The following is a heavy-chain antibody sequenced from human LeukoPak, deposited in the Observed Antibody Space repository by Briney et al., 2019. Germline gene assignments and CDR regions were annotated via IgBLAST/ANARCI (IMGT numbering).Heavy chain of an antibody. Sequence: GGTLRLSCAASGFTFSSYGMSWVRQAPGKGLEWVSAISGSGGSTYYADSVKGRFTISRDTSKNTLYLQVNSVRAEDTAVYYCAKTRSRNMITFGGVENWFDPWGQGTLVTVSS. CDR2: ISGSGGST. CDR3: AKTRSRNMITFGGVENWFDP. J-gene: IGHJ5*02. D-gene: IGHD3-16*01. CDR1: GFTFSSYG. V-gene: IGHV3-23*01.